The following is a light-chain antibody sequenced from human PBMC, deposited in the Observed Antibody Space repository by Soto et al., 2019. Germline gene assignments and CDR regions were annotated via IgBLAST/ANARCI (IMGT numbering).Light chain of an antibody. CDR1: QSVSTSY. J-gene: IGKJ4*01. V-gene: IGKV3-11*01. CDR2: DAS. Sequence: ESVLTQSPGTLSLSPGERATLSCRASQSVSTSYLAWYQQKPGQAPRLLIYDASNRATGIPARFSGSGSGTDFTLTISSLEPEDFAVYYCQQRSNWPPHTFGGGTKVEIK. CDR3: QQRSNWPPHT.